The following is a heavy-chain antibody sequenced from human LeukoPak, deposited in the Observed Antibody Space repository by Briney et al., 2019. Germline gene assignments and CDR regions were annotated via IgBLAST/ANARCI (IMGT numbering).Heavy chain of an antibody. V-gene: IGHV3-7*01. CDR2: IKQDGSEK. Sequence: GGSLRLSCAASGFTFSSYWMSWVRQAPGKGLEWVANIKQDGSEKYYADSVKGRFTISRDNAKNSLYLQMNSLRAEDTAVYYCARIPYSRTDSSGYYSVFYYFDYWGQGTLVTVSS. CDR3: ARIPYSRTDSSGYYSVFYYFDY. CDR1: GFTFSSYW. J-gene: IGHJ4*02. D-gene: IGHD3-22*01.